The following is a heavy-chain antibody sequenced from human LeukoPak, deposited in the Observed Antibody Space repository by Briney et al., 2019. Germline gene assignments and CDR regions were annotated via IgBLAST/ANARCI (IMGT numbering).Heavy chain of an antibody. CDR2: ISYDGSTK. J-gene: IGHJ4*02. D-gene: IGHD2/OR15-2a*01. CDR1: GFTFDDYA. CDR3: VRNNNNDY. V-gene: IGHV3-30*04. Sequence: GGSLRLSCAAYGFTFDDYAMHWVRQPPGKGLEWVAFISYDGSTKTYADSVKGRFTTSRDISLHLQMNSLRAEDTAVYYCVRNNNNDYWGQGTLVTVSS.